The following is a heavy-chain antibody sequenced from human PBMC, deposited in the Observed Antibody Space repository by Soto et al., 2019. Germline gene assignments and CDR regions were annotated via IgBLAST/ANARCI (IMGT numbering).Heavy chain of an antibody. Sequence: EVQLVASGGGLVQPGGSLRLSCAASGFTFSTYSMNWVRQAPGKGLEWVSYINSRSTNIHYADSVKGRFIISRDNAKNSLYLQMNSLRDEDTAVYYCARLPNGDNNWLDPWGQGTLVTVSS. CDR3: ARLPNGDNNWLDP. D-gene: IGHD4-17*01. J-gene: IGHJ5*02. V-gene: IGHV3-48*02. CDR2: INSRSTNI. CDR1: GFTFSTYS.